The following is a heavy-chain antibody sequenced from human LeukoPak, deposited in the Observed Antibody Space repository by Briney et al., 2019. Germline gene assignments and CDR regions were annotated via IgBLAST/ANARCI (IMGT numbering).Heavy chain of an antibody. Sequence: GGSLRLSCVASGFTFSSSWMAWVRQAPGKGLEWVANIKEDGGEEYCVDSVKGRFTISRDNAKNSLFLQMMSLRAEDTAVYYCARGVYYFDYWGQGTLVTVSS. D-gene: IGHD3-16*01. CDR3: ARGVYYFDY. CDR2: IKEDGGEE. V-gene: IGHV3-7*03. J-gene: IGHJ4*02. CDR1: GFTFSSSW.